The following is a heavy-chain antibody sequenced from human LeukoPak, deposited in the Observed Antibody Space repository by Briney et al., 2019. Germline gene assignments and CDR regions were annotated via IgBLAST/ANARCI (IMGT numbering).Heavy chain of an antibody. J-gene: IGHJ5*02. Sequence: ASVTVSCKASGYTFTSYHMHWVRQAPGQGLEWMGIINPSGGTTNYAQKFRGRVTMTRDMSTSTVYMELSSLRSEDTAVYYCARGGIAVNWFDPWGQGTLVTVSS. CDR1: GYTFTSYH. CDR3: ARGGIAVNWFDP. CDR2: INPSGGTT. V-gene: IGHV1-46*01. D-gene: IGHD6-19*01.